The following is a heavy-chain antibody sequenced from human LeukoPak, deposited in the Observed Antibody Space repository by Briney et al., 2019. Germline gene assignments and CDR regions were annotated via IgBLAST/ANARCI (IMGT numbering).Heavy chain of an antibody. Sequence: RSLRLSCAASGFTFSSYAMHWVRQAPGKGLEWVAVISYDGSNKYYADSVKGRFTISRDNSKNTLYLQMNSLRAEDTAVYYCARDSSSSFDYWGQGTLVTVSS. V-gene: IGHV3-30-3*01. CDR1: GFTFSSYA. D-gene: IGHD6-6*01. CDR2: ISYDGSNK. J-gene: IGHJ4*02. CDR3: ARDSSSSFDY.